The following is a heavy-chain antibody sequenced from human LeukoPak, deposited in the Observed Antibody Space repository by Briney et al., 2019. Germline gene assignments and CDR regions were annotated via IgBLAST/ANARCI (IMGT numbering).Heavy chain of an antibody. V-gene: IGHV4-59*01. J-gene: IGHJ4*02. CDR1: GGSISSYY. D-gene: IGHD5-18*01. Sequence: PSETLSLTCTVSGGSISSYYWSWIRQPPGKGLEWIGYIYYSVSTNYNPSLKSRVTISVDTSKNHFSLKLSSVTAADPAVYYCAGVGVPRGYSYGQLDYWGQGTLVTVSS. CDR3: AGVGVPRGYSYGQLDY. CDR2: IYYSVST.